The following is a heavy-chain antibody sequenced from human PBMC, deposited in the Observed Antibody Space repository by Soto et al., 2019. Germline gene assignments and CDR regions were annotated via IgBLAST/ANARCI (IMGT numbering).Heavy chain of an antibody. Sequence: KISCKGSGYTFTSYAMHWVRHAPGQRLEWMGWINAGNGNTKYSQKFQGRVTITRDTSASTAYMELSSLRSEDTAVYYCARHVAGIGAFDIWGQGTMVTVSS. D-gene: IGHD6-13*01. J-gene: IGHJ3*02. CDR1: GYTFTSYA. CDR2: INAGNGNT. V-gene: IGHV1-3*01. CDR3: ARHVAGIGAFDI.